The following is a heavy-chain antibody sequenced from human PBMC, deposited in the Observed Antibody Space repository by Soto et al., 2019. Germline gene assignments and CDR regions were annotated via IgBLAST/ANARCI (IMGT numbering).Heavy chain of an antibody. J-gene: IGHJ4*01. D-gene: IGHD6-19*01. Sequence: GGSLRLSCAASGFTFSSYGMHWVRQAPGKGLKWVAVISYDGSNKYYADSVKGRFTISRNNSKNTLYLQMSSLRAEVTAVYYCAKYWSIAVAGNFYYWGQGTLVTVSS. CDR2: ISYDGSNK. CDR3: AKYWSIAVAGNFYY. CDR1: GFTFSSYG. V-gene: IGHV3-30*18.